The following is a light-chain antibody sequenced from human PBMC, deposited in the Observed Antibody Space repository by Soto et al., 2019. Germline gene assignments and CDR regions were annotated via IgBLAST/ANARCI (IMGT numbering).Light chain of an antibody. CDR1: SSDVGLYNL. CDR3: CSYVGSSILM. V-gene: IGLV2-23*02. Sequence: QSALTQPASVSGSPGQSITISCTGTSSDVGLYNLVSWYQHLPGKAPKLIIYEVNERPPGISDRFSGSKSGNTASLTISGLQDEDEADYYCCSYVGSSILMFGGGTKLTVL. CDR2: EVN. J-gene: IGLJ3*02.